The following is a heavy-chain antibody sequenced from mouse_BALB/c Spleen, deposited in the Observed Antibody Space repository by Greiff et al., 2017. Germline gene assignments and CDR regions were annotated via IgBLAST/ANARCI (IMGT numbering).Heavy chain of an antibody. CDR2: IWSGGST. Sequence: VKLVESGPGLVQPSQSLSITCTVSGFSLTSYGVHWVRQSPGKGLEWLGVIWSGGSTDYNAAFISRLSISKDNSKSQVFFKMNSLQANDTAIYYCARNGGVYGYDVSFAYWGQGTLVTVSA. CDR1: GFSLTSYG. CDR3: ARNGGVYGYDVSFAY. D-gene: IGHD2-2*01. J-gene: IGHJ3*01. V-gene: IGHV2-2*02.